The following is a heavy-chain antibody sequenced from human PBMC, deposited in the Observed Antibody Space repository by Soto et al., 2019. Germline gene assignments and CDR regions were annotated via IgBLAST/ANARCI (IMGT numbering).Heavy chain of an antibody. CDR3: AKRGGVYYDFWSGQNYGMDV. Sequence: GGSLRLSCAASGFTFSNYAMSWVRQAPGKGLEWVSAISGSGGSTYYADSVKGRFTISRDNSKNTLYLQMNSLRAEDTAVYYCAKRGGVYYDFWSGQNYGMDVWGQGTTVTVSS. CDR2: ISGSGGST. D-gene: IGHD3-3*01. V-gene: IGHV3-23*01. CDR1: GFTFSNYA. J-gene: IGHJ6*02.